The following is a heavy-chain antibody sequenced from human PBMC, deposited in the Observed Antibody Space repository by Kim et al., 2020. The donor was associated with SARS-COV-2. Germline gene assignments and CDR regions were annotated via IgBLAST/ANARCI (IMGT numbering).Heavy chain of an antibody. Sequence: ADSGKGRFTISRDKSKNTLYLQMNSRRAEDTAVYYCAKASITRIVVAPDYWGQGTLVTVSS. CDR3: AKASITRIVVAPDY. D-gene: IGHD3-22*01. J-gene: IGHJ4*02. V-gene: IGHV3-23*01.